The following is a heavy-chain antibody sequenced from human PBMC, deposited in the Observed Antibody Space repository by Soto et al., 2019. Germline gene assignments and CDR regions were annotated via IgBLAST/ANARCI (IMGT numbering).Heavy chain of an antibody. J-gene: IGHJ6*02. V-gene: IGHV1-69*01. D-gene: IGHD2-2*01. CDR2: IIPIVGTG. CDR3: ARVVILVPTASTHFYFHMDV. CDR1: GGTFSNYA. Sequence: QVQLVQSGAEVRKPGSSVTVSCKASGGTFSNYAISWVRQAPGQGLEWMGGIIPIVGTGSYAQMFQGRVTITADEPTTTAYMELSSLRFEDTAVYYCARVVILVPTASTHFYFHMDVWGPGTTVTVSS.